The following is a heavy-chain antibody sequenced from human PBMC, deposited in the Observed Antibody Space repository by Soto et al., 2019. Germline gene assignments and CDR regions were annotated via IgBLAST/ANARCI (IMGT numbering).Heavy chain of an antibody. V-gene: IGHV3-30-3*01. CDR2: ISYDGSNK. CDR1: GFTFSSYA. J-gene: IGHJ4*02. Sequence: QVQLVESGGGVVQPGRSLRLSCAASGFTFSSYAMHWVRQAPGKGLEWVAVISYDGSNKYYADSVKGRFTISRDNSKNTLYLQMNSLRAEDKAVYYCARDPGLVFVAAYYFDYWGQGTLVTVSS. D-gene: IGHD6-19*01. CDR3: ARDPGLVFVAAYYFDY.